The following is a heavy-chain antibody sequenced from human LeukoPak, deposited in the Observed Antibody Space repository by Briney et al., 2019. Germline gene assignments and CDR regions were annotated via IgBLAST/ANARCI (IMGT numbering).Heavy chain of an antibody. CDR1: GLTFSSYG. D-gene: IGHD3-10*01. Sequence: GKSLTLSCAASGLTFSSYGMHWIRQAPGKGLEWVAVITYGGGNKYYADSVKGRFTISKDNSKNTLYLQMSSLRAEDTAVYVCAKGNSDYGSGSFLNWFDPWGQGTLVTVSS. J-gene: IGHJ5*02. V-gene: IGHV3-30*18. CDR2: ITYGGGNK. CDR3: AKGNSDYGSGSFLNWFDP.